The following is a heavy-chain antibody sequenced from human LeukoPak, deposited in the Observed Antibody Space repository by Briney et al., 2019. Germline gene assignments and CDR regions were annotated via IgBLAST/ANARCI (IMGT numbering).Heavy chain of an antibody. D-gene: IGHD3-10*01. J-gene: IGHJ4*02. V-gene: IGHV4-39*01. CDR3: ARERAVRVVITNFDY. CDR1: GGSISSSSYY. CDR2: IYYSGST. Sequence: SETLSLTCTVSGGSISSSSYYWGWIRQPPGKGLEWIGSIYYSGSTYYNPSLKSRVTISVDTSKNQFSLKLSSVTAADTAVYYCARERAVRVVITNFDYWGQGTLVTVS.